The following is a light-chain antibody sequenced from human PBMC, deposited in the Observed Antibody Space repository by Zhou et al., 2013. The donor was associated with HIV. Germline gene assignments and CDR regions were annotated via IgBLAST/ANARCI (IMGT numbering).Light chain of an antibody. J-gene: IGKJ1*01. CDR3: QHYNSYSPT. V-gene: IGKV1-39*01. CDR2: AAS. CDR1: QSISSY. Sequence: DIQMTQSPSSLSASVGDRVTITCRASQSISSYLNWYQQKPGKAPKLLIYAASSLQSGVPSRFSGSGSGTDFTLTISSLQPDDFATYYCQHYNSYSPTFGQGT.